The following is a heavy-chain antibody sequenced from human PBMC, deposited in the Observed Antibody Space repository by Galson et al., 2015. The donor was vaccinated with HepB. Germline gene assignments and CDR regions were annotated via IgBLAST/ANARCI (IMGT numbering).Heavy chain of an antibody. D-gene: IGHD5-18*01. Sequence: SETLSLTCGVYGASFSGFCYSWIRHSPGKGLEWIGEVNHLGTTTYTPSFKSRVTISADTSKSQFFLTLTSVTAADTAIYYCARGGWGSSYGSWELWGQGTLVTVSS. CDR1: GASFSGFC. CDR2: VNHLGTT. V-gene: IGHV4-34*01. CDR3: ARGGWGSSYGSWEL. J-gene: IGHJ4*02.